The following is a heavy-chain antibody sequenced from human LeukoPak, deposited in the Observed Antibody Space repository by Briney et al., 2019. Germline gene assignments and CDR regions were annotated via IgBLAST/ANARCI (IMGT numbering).Heavy chain of an antibody. D-gene: IGHD2-2*01. CDR1: GGSFSGYY. CDR2: INHSGST. J-gene: IGHJ4*02. CDR3: ARGVAPDIVVVPAATLDY. V-gene: IGHV4-34*01. Sequence: SETLSLTCAVSGGSFSGYYWSWIRQPPGKGLEWIGEINHSGSTNYNPSLKSRVTIPVDTSKNQFSLKLSSVTAADTAVYYCARGVAPDIVVVPAATLDYWGQGTLVTVSS.